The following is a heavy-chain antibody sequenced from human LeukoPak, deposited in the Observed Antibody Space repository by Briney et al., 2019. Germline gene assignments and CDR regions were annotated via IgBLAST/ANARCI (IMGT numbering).Heavy chain of an antibody. CDR2: IYSGGST. CDR3: ARGGGSGWYSADYYYGMDV. CDR1: GFTVSSNY. V-gene: IGHV3-66*01. Sequence: GGSLRLSCAASGFTVSSNYMSWVRQAPGKGLEWVSVIYSGGSTYYADSVEGRFTISRDNSKSTLYLQMNSLRAEDTAVYYCARGGGSGWYSADYYYGMDVWGQGTTVTVSS. J-gene: IGHJ6*02. D-gene: IGHD6-19*01.